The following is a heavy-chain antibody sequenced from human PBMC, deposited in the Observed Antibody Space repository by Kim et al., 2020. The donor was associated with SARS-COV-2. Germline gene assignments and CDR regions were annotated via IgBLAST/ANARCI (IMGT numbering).Heavy chain of an antibody. CDR3: PRGAQYSQTPHY. J-gene: IGHJ4*02. CDR2: IIPIFGTA. Sequence: SVKVSCKASGGTFSSYAISWVRQAPGQGLEWMGGIIPIFGTANYAQKFQGRVTITADESTSTAYLELSSLRSEDTAVYYCPRGAQYSQTPHYWGQGTLVTVSS. D-gene: IGHD6-6*01. CDR1: GGTFSSYA. V-gene: IGHV1-69*13.